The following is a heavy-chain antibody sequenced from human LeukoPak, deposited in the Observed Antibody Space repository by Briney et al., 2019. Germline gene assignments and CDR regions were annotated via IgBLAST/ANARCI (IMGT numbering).Heavy chain of an antibody. Sequence: GGSLRLSCAASGFTFSSFAIHWVRQAPGKGLEYVSAISSNGGSTYYADSVKGRFTISRDNSKNSLYLQMSGLRAEDTAVYYCVKDGGCSSANCYLPFDFWGQGTLVTVSS. V-gene: IGHV3-64D*06. D-gene: IGHD2-2*01. CDR3: VKDGGCSSANCYLPFDF. CDR1: GFTFSSFA. J-gene: IGHJ4*02. CDR2: ISSNGGST.